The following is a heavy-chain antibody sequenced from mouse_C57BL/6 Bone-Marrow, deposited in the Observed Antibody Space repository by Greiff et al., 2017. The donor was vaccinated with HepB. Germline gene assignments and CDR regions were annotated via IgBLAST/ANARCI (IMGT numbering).Heavy chain of an antibody. CDR2: IDPEDGET. V-gene: IGHV14-2*01. CDR1: GFNIKDYY. CDR3: ASLFYYGSSSYYFDY. D-gene: IGHD1-1*01. J-gene: IGHJ2*01. Sequence: EVKLMESGAELVKPGASVKLSCTASGFNIKDYYMHWVKQRTEQGLEWIGRIDPEDGETKYAPKFQGKATITADTSSNTAYLQLSSLTSEDTAVYYCASLFYYGSSSYYFDYWGQGTTLTVSS.